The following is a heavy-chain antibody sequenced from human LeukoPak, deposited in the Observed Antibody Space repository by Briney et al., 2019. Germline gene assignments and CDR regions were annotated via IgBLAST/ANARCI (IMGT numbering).Heavy chain of an antibody. V-gene: IGHV4-61*02. D-gene: IGHD6-6*01. CDR1: GGSISSGSYY. CDR3: ARQSIISPGAFDI. CDR2: IYTGGGV. Sequence: ASETLSLTCTVSGGSISSGSYYWSWIRQPAGKGLEWIGRIYTGGGVNYNPYLQSRVTISIDTSKNQFSLKLTSVTAADTAIFYCARQSIISPGAFDIWGQGTMVTVSS. J-gene: IGHJ3*02.